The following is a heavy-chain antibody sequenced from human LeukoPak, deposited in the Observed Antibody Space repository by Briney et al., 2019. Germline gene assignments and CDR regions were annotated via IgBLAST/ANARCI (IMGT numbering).Heavy chain of an antibody. Sequence: GDSLRLSCAASEFTFCDYTMNWVRQVPGKGLEWVSSVTSSGGTIYYADSVKGRFTLSRDNAKNSLYLQMNSLRAEDAAVYYCARGTTYYGILTGYVGAFDIWGQGTMVTVSS. D-gene: IGHD3-9*01. CDR3: ARGTTYYGILTGYVGAFDI. CDR1: EFTFCDYT. V-gene: IGHV3-48*04. J-gene: IGHJ3*02. CDR2: VTSSGGTI.